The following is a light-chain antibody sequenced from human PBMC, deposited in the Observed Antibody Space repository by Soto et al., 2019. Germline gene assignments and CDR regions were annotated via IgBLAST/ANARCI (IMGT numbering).Light chain of an antibody. CDR2: GAS. CDR1: QTISSY. J-gene: IGKJ2*01. Sequence: EIQMSQSPSSLSASVGDRVTITCRASQTISSYLNWYHQKPGKTAQLLIYGASSLQIGVPSRFSGSGSGTHFTLTISSLQPEDFATYYCQQSYTTPYTFGQGTKLEIK. CDR3: QQSYTTPYT. V-gene: IGKV1-39*01.